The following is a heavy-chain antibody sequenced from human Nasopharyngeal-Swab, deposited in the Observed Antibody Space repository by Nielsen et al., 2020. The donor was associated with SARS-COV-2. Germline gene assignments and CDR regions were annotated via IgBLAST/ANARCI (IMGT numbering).Heavy chain of an antibody. V-gene: IGHV3-23*01. Sequence: GESLKISCAASGFTFSSYAMSWVRQAPGKGVEWVSAISGSGGSTYYADSVKGRFTISRDNSKNTLYLQMNSLRAEDTAVYYCAKTLSDYGDYVDAFDIWGQGTMVTVSS. CDR2: ISGSGGST. CDR1: GFTFSSYA. CDR3: AKTLSDYGDYVDAFDI. D-gene: IGHD4-17*01. J-gene: IGHJ3*02.